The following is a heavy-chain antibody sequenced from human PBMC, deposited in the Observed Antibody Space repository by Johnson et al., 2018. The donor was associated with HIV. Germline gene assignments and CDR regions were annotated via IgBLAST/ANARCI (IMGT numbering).Heavy chain of an antibody. CDR3: TTGLYWNDAFDI. V-gene: IGHV3-15*01. CDR1: GFTVTNAW. Sequence: VQLVESGGGVVRSGRSLRLSCGPSGFTVTNAWMNWVRQAPGKGLEWVGRIKSKTDGGTIDYAAPVKGRFTISRDDSKNTLYLQMNSLKTEDTAVYYCTTGLYWNDAFDIWGQGTMVTVSS. CDR2: IKSKTDGGTI. D-gene: IGHD1-1*01. J-gene: IGHJ3*02.